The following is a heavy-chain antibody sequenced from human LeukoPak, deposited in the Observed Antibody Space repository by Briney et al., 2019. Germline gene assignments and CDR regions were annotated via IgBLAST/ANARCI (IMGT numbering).Heavy chain of an antibody. J-gene: IGHJ5*02. CDR2: MTPNSVNT. CDR3: AMGNSRSGPLPFPPYNWFDP. D-gene: IGHD3-3*01. Sequence: ASLKASSKPPGYTFPGDVINWVGQATGQGLRWLGWMTPNSVNTGYAQKFQGRVTMTRNTSMSTAYMELSSLRSEDTAVYYCAMGNSRSGPLPFPPYNWFDPWGQGTLVTVSS. V-gene: IGHV1-8*01. CDR1: GYTFPGDV.